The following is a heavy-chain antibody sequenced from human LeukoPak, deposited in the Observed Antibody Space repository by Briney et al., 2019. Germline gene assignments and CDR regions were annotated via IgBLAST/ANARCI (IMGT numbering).Heavy chain of an antibody. CDR1: GFTFSNYW. J-gene: IGHJ4*02. Sequence: PGGSLGLSCAASGFTFSNYWMHWVRQAPGKGLVWVSRINSDARSTSYADSVKGRFTISRDNSKNTLYLQMNSLRAEDTAVYYCARVGAGYSSSSFPDYWGQGTLVTVSS. D-gene: IGHD6-6*01. V-gene: IGHV3-74*01. CDR2: INSDARST. CDR3: ARVGAGYSSSSFPDY.